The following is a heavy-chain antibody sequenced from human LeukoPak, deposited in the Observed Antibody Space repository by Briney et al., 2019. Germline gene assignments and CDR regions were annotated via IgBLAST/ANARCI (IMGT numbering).Heavy chain of an antibody. Sequence: ASVKVSCKASGYTFTSYYMHWVRQAPGQGLEWMGIINPSGGSTSYAQEFQGRVTMTRDTSTSTVYMELSSLRSEDTAVYYCARDSESNCGGGCYSDKNDYWGQGTLVTVSS. CDR2: INPSGGST. V-gene: IGHV1-46*01. CDR1: GYTFTSYY. D-gene: IGHD2-21*02. J-gene: IGHJ4*02. CDR3: ARDSESNCGGGCYSDKNDY.